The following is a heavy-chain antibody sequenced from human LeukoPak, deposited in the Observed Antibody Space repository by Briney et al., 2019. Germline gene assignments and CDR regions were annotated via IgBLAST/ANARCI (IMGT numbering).Heavy chain of an antibody. V-gene: IGHV3-48*04. J-gene: IGHJ4*02. CDR1: GFTFSSYS. Sequence: GGSLRLSCAASGFTFSSYSMNWVRQAPGKGLEWVSYISSSSSTIYYADSVKGRFTISRDNAKNSLYLQMNSLRAEDTAVYYCARDLFFGNSGYGVFDYWGQGTLVTVSS. D-gene: IGHD5-12*01. CDR2: ISSSSSTI. CDR3: ARDLFFGNSGYGVFDY.